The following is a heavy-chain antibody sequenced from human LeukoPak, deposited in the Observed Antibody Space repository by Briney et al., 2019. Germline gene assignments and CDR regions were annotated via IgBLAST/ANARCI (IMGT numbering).Heavy chain of an antibody. Sequence: PKTLSLTCTVSGVSIRSYYWSWIRQPPGKGLEWIGYIYYSGSTYYNPSLKSRVTISIDTSKNQFSLKLTSVTAADTAVYYCANYDGAPRSWGQGTLVTVSS. CDR2: IYYSGST. V-gene: IGHV4-59*08. J-gene: IGHJ5*02. CDR3: ANYDGAPRS. D-gene: IGHD3-16*01. CDR1: GVSIRSYY.